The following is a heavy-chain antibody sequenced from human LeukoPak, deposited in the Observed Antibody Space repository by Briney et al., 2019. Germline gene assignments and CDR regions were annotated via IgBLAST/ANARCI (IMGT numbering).Heavy chain of an antibody. CDR2: IIPIFGTA. D-gene: IGHD2-2*01. CDR3: ARDSNCSSTSCYGYYFDY. J-gene: IGHJ4*02. V-gene: IGHV1-69*05. Sequence: GASVKVSCKASGGTFSSYAISWVRQAPGQGLEWMGGIIPIFGTANYAQKFQGRVTITTDESTSTAYMELSSLRSEDTAVYYCARDSNCSSTSCYGYYFDYWGQGTLVTVSS. CDR1: GGTFSSYA.